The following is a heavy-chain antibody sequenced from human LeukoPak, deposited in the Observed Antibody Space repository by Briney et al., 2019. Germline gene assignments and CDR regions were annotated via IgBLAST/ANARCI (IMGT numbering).Heavy chain of an antibody. CDR3: AKEGGYSGGYYDY. V-gene: IGHV3-30*02. Sequence: GGSLRLSCAASGFTFSSYGMHWVRQAPGKGLEWVAFIRYDGSNKYYADSVKGRFTISRDNSKNTLYLQMNSLRAEDTAVYYCAKEGGYSGGYYDYWGQGTLVTVSS. D-gene: IGHD1-26*01. CDR1: GFTFSSYG. CDR2: IRYDGSNK. J-gene: IGHJ4*02.